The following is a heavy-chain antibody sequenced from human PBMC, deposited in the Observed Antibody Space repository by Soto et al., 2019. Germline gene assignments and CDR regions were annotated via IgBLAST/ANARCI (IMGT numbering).Heavy chain of an antibody. J-gene: IGHJ5*02. Sequence: GASVKVSCKASGGTFSSYAISWVRQAPGQGLEWMGGIIPIFGTANYAQKFQGRVTITADESTSTAYMELSSLRSEDTAVYYCAMGRLTLSGGNWFDPWGQGTLVTVSS. CDR2: IIPIFGTA. CDR1: GGTFSSYA. V-gene: IGHV1-69*13. CDR3: AMGRLTLSGGNWFDP. D-gene: IGHD2-15*01.